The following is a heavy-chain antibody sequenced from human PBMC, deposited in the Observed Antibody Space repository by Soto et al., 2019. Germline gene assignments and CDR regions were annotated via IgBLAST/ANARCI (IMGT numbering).Heavy chain of an antibody. D-gene: IGHD2-15*01. Sequence: EVQLLESGGGLVQPGGSLRLSCAASGFSFSSYAMSWVRQAPGKGLEWVSAITSGGNTYYADSVKGRFTISRDNSKNTLYLKMNSLRAEDTAVYYCAKEGGRRIVVVVDIDYWGQGTLVTVSS. CDR1: GFSFSSYA. CDR2: ITSGGNT. J-gene: IGHJ4*02. V-gene: IGHV3-23*01. CDR3: AKEGGRRIVVVVDIDY.